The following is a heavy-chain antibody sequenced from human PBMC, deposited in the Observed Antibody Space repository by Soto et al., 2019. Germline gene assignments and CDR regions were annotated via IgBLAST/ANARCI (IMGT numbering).Heavy chain of an antibody. D-gene: IGHD2-8*01. CDR3: ARRFCTSQNCNGNDGFDI. Sequence: QVQLVESGGGAVQPGRSLTLSCVASGFPFNTYVMHWVRQAPGKGLEWVAVTTPDDSIKFYADSVKGRFTISRDNSKDTLYLQMNSLRAEDTAVYYCARRFCTSQNCNGNDGFDIWGQGTMVTVSS. CDR2: TTPDDSIK. CDR1: GFPFNTYV. J-gene: IGHJ3*02. V-gene: IGHV3-30-3*01.